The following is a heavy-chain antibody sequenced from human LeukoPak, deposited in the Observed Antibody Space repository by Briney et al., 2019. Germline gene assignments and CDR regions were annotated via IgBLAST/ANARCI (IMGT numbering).Heavy chain of an antibody. V-gene: IGHV4-34*01. CDR1: GGSFSGYY. CDR3: ARAGAYYYDSSGYRSLDY. CDR2: INHSGST. J-gene: IGHJ4*02. Sequence: PSETLSLTCAVYGGSFSGYYWSWIRQPPGKGLEWIGEINHSGSTNYNPSPKSRVTISVDTSKNQFSLKLSSVSAADTAVYYCARAGAYYYDSSGYRSLDYWGQGTLVTVSS. D-gene: IGHD3-22*01.